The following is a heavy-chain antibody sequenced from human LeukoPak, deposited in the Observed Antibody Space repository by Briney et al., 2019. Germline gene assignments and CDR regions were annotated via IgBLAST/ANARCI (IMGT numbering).Heavy chain of an antibody. D-gene: IGHD3-22*01. CDR2: IKSDGST. Sequence: PGGSLRLSCAASGFTFSSYWMHWVRQAPRKGLLWVSRIKSDGSTNYADSVKGRFTISRDNAKNTVSLQMNSLRAEDTGVYYCARAPSEIGGYYPEYFRHWGQGTLVTVSS. J-gene: IGHJ1*01. CDR3: ARAPSEIGGYYPEYFRH. CDR1: GFTFSSYW. V-gene: IGHV3-74*01.